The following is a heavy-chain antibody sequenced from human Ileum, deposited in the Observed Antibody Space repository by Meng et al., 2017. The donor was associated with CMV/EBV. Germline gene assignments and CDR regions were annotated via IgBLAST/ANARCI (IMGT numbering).Heavy chain of an antibody. D-gene: IGHD7-27*01. CDR2: ISLGNGQT. CDR1: GYTFTDHN. J-gene: IGHJ4*02. V-gene: IGHV1-18*04. CDR3: ARDVWGFDY. Sequence: QVHLLQAGAEVKKPGASVKISCKTSGYTFTDHNIGWVRQAPGQGLEWVGWISLGNGQTVYGHKVQGRVTVTTDTSTSTAYMELRSLRSDDTAMYYCARDVWGFDYWGQETLVTVSS.